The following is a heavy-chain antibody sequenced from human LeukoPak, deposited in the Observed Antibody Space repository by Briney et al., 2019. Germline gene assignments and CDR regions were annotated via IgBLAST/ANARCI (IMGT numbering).Heavy chain of an antibody. CDR1: GFTFSNYG. V-gene: IGHV3-30*03. Sequence: GGSLRLSCAASGFTFSNYGMHWVRQVPGKGLEWVALISYDGSHKYYPDSVKGRFTISRDNSKNTLYLQMSSLSAEDTAVYYCARTTTPHYYGSGSYALGYWGQGTLVTVPS. D-gene: IGHD3-10*01. CDR2: ISYDGSHK. J-gene: IGHJ4*02. CDR3: ARTTTPHYYGSGSYALGY.